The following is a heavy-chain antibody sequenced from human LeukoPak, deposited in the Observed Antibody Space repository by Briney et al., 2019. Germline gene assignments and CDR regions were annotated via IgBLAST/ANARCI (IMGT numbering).Heavy chain of an antibody. D-gene: IGHD3-10*01. CDR3: ARLTMFRGVIYGTDWHSDL. Sequence: SETLSLSCTVSGGSISSYYWSWIRQPPGKGLEWIGYIFYSGSTNYNPSLRSRVTISLDTSKNQFSLKLSSVTAADTAVYYCARLTMFRGVIYGTDWHSDLWGRGTLVTVSS. CDR1: GGSISSYY. CDR2: IFYSGST. V-gene: IGHV4-59*12. J-gene: IGHJ2*01.